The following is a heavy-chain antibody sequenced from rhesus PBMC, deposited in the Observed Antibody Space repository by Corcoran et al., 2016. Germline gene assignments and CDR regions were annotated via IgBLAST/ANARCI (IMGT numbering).Heavy chain of an antibody. V-gene: IGHV1-200*01. CDR3: ARYYSGSQGLDF. CDR1: GYTFTSYY. D-gene: IGHD3-16*01. J-gene: IGHJ3*01. CDR2: INPSNDNT. Sequence: QVQLVQSGAEVKKPGTSVRLSCKASGYTFTSYYIHRVRQAHGQVLEWMRWINPSNDNTVNTQKFQGRVTMTRDTSTSTAYMELNSLRSDDTAVYYCARYYSGSQGLDFWGQGLRVTVSS.